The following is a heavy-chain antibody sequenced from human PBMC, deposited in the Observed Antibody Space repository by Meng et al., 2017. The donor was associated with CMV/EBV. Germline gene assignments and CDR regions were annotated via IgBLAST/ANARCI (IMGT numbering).Heavy chain of an antibody. D-gene: IGHD2-2*02. J-gene: IGHJ4*02. V-gene: IGHV1-8*02. CDR1: GYTFIDFH. CDR2: MNPNSGNT. Sequence: ASVKVSCKTSGYTFIDFHMHWVRQAPGQGLEWMGWMNPNSGNTGYAQKCQGRVTMTRNTSISTAYMELSSLRSEDTAVYYCARVSRVCSSTSCYIRYYFDYWGQGTLVTVSS. CDR3: ARVSRVCSSTSCYIRYYFDY.